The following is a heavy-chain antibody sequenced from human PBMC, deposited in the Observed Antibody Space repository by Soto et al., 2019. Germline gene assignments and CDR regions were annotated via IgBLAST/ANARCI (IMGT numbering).Heavy chain of an antibody. V-gene: IGHV3-23*01. D-gene: IGHD3-22*01. CDR3: AKGIVVVITGGVGYYYYGMDV. J-gene: IGHJ6*02. Sequence: LRLYCAASGFTFSSYAMSWVRQAPGKGLEWVSAISGSGGSTYYADSVKGRFTISRDNSKNTLYLQMNSLRAEDTAVYYCAKGIVVVITGGVGYYYYGMDVWGQGTTVTVSS. CDR2: ISGSGGST. CDR1: GFTFSSYA.